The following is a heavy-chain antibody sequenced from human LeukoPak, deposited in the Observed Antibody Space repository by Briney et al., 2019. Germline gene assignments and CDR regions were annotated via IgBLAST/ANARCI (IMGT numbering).Heavy chain of an antibody. J-gene: IGHJ5*01. CDR3: VVQAGLTYYDISFDS. V-gene: IGHV3-11*01. Sequence: GGSLRLSCAVSRLKISDYSMSWIRQSPGKGLEWVSSINNGGDVIQYANSVKGRFTVSRDNTKNSLYLQMSSLTAEDTAVYYCVVQAGLTYYDISFDSWGQGTLVTVSS. D-gene: IGHD3-9*01. CDR1: RLKISDYS. CDR2: INNGGDVI.